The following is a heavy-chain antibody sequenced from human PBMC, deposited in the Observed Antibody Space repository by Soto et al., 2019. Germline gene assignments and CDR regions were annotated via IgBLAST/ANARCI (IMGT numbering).Heavy chain of an antibody. Sequence: EVQLLESGGGLVQPGGSLRLSCAASGFTFSSYAMNWVRQAPGKGLEWVSAISGSGGSTYYADSVKGRYTISRDNGKNALYLQMNSQRADYTAVYYCAKAGRSSRYFYYYMDLLGKGTTVTVS. D-gene: IGHD2-2*01. CDR2: ISGSGGST. V-gene: IGHV3-23*01. J-gene: IGHJ6*03. CDR3: AKAGRSSRYFYYYMDL. CDR1: GFTFSSYA.